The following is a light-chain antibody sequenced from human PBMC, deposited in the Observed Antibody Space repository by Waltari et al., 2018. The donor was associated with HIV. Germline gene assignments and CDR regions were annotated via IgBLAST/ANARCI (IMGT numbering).Light chain of an antibody. Sequence: QSVLTQPPSASGTPGQRVTISCSGSSSNIGSNYVYWYQQPPGTDPKLLIYRNNQRPSGVPDRLSGSKSGTSASLAISGLRSEDEADYYCAAWDDSLSGLVFGGGTKLTVL. CDR1: SSNIGSNY. J-gene: IGLJ3*02. CDR3: AAWDDSLSGLV. CDR2: RNN. V-gene: IGLV1-47*01.